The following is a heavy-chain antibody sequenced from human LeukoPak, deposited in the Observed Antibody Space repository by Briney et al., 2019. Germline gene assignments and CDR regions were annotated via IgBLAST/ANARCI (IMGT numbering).Heavy chain of an antibody. V-gene: IGHV4-39*01. CDR3: ARHTDSSGDYDP. Sequence: PSETLSLTCTVSGDSITITNYYWGWIRQPPGKGLEWVGNIYYSGSTNYNPSLKSRVTISLDTSKNQFSLKLSSVTAADTAVYYCARHTDSSGDYDPWGQGTLVTVSS. D-gene: IGHD3-22*01. J-gene: IGHJ5*02. CDR2: IYYSGST. CDR1: GDSITITNYY.